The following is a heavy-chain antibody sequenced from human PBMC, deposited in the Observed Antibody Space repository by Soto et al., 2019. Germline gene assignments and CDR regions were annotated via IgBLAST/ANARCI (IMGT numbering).Heavy chain of an antibody. CDR3: AKEMTPTIYYYYGMDV. CDR1: GFTFSSYG. Sequence: QVQLVESGGGVVQRGRSLRLSCAASGFTFSSYGMHWVRQAPGKGLEWVAVISYDGSNKYYADSVKGRFTISRDNSKNTLYLQMNSLRAEDTAVYYCAKEMTPTIYYYYGMDVWGQGTTVTVSS. V-gene: IGHV3-30*18. CDR2: ISYDGSNK. J-gene: IGHJ6*01.